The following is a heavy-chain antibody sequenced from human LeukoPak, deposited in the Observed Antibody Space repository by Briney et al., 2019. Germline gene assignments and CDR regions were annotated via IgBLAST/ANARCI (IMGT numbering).Heavy chain of an antibody. CDR2: IKEDGTAK. CDR3: AKRNAFDF. J-gene: IGHJ3*01. CDR1: GFTFSSHW. V-gene: IGHV3-7*01. Sequence: PGGSLRLSRVASGFTFSSHWMNWVRQAPGKGLEWVANIKEDGTAKYYVESVKGRFTVSRDNSKNSVFLQMDSLRGEDTAVYYCAKRNAFDFWGRGRMVTDSS.